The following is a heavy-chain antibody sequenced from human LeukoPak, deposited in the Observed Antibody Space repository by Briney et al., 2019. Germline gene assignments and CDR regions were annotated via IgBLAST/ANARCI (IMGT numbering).Heavy chain of an antibody. Sequence: GGSLRLSCAASGFIFIDYAMSWVRQAPGKALEWVSGVNGSGRRTHYADSVKGRVTISRDNSENTLYLQMNSLRAEAKTVYYCASFGEYEIDYWGPGTPATVSS. CDR1: GFIFIDYA. CDR2: VNGSGRRT. D-gene: IGHD4-17*01. J-gene: IGHJ4*02. V-gene: IGHV3-23*01. CDR3: ASFGEYEIDY.